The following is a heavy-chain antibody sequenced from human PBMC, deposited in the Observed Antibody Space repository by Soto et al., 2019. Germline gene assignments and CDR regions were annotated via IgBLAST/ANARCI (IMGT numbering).Heavy chain of an antibody. Sequence: SETLSLTCTVSGGSISSSSYYWGWIRQPPGKGLEWIGSIYYSGSTYYNPSLKSRVTISVDTSKNQFSLKLSSVTAADTAAYYCARDSSSWYSVPRYYYYYYGMDVWGQGTTVTVSS. J-gene: IGHJ6*02. D-gene: IGHD6-13*01. CDR1: GGSISSSSYY. V-gene: IGHV4-39*07. CDR3: ARDSSSWYSVPRYYYYYYGMDV. CDR2: IYYSGST.